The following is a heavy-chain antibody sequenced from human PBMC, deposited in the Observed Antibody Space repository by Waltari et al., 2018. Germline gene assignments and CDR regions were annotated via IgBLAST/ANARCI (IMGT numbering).Heavy chain of an antibody. D-gene: IGHD2-15*01. CDR2: TYFRSKCYN. CDR1: GDSVFSTSAT. J-gene: IGHJ4*02. Sequence: QVQLQQSGPGLVKPSQTPSLTCALSGDSVFSTSATWTWIRQSPSRGLEWLGRTYFRSKCYNDYAGSVKSRITINPDTSKNQFSLQLNSVTPEDTAVYYCVRGSVGKIDYWGQGTLVTVSS. CDR3: VRGSVGKIDY. V-gene: IGHV6-1*01.